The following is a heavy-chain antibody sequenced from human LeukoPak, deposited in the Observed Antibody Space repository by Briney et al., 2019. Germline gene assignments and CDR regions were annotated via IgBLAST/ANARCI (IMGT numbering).Heavy chain of an antibody. D-gene: IGHD1-26*01. V-gene: IGHV1-69*13. CDR1: GGTFSSYA. Sequence: ASVKVSCKASGGTFSSYAISWVRQAPGQGLEWMGGIIPIFGTANYAQKFQGRVTITADESTSTAYMELSTLRSEDTAVYYCARWELLPSNYYGMDVWGQGTTVTVSS. CDR2: IIPIFGTA. CDR3: ARWELLPSNYYGMDV. J-gene: IGHJ6*02.